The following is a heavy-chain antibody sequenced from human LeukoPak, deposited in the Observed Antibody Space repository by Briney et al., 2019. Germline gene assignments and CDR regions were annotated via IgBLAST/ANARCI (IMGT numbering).Heavy chain of an antibody. Sequence: PGGSLRLSCAASGFTFSSYAMHWVRQAPGKGLEWVAVISYDGSNKYYADSVKGRFTISRDNSKNTLYLQMNSLRTEDTAMYYCAKSYDSGWYVADHWGQGTLVTVSS. CDR1: GFTFSSYA. CDR2: ISYDGSNK. V-gene: IGHV3-30-3*01. CDR3: AKSYDSGWYVADH. J-gene: IGHJ4*02. D-gene: IGHD6-19*01.